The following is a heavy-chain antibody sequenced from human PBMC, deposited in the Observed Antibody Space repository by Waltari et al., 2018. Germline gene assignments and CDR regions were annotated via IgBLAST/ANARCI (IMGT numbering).Heavy chain of an antibody. V-gene: IGHV4-30-4*08. D-gene: IGHD6-13*01. CDR3: ARVAGYSSSWYVNWFDP. Sequence: QVQLQESGPGLVKPSQTLSLTCTVSGGSISSGDYYWSWIRQPPGKGLEWIGYIYYSGSTYYNPSLKSRVTISVDTSKNQFSLKLSSVTAADTAVYYCARVAGYSSSWYVNWFDPWGQGTLVTVSS. CDR1: GGSISSGDYY. CDR2: IYYSGST. J-gene: IGHJ5*02.